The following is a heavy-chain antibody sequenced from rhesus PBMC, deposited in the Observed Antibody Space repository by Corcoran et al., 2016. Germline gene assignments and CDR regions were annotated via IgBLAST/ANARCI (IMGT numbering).Heavy chain of an antibody. V-gene: IGHV3-136*01. CDR1: GGSISSNY. D-gene: IGHD7-45*01. CDR2: NSYTGKTV. CDR3: TRDLNWGVFDY. J-gene: IGHJ4*01. Sequence: VQLQESGPGLVKPSEPLSLTCAASGGSISSNYWSWYRQPPGKGLEWVSSNSYTGKTVYYADSVKGRFTVSRDNAKNSLSLQMSSLKAEDTAVYYCTRDLNWGVFDYWGQGVLVTVSS.